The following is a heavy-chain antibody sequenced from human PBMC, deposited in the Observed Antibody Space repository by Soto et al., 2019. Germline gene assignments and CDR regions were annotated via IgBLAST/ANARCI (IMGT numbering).Heavy chain of an antibody. D-gene: IGHD6-19*01. CDR3: ARIEWLGYYYYYMDV. CDR1: GFTFSSYW. J-gene: IGHJ6*03. Sequence: GESLRLSCAASGFTFSSYWMSWVRQAPGKGLEWVANIKQDGSEKYYVDSVKGRFTISRDNAKNSLYLQMNSLRAEDTAVYYCARIEWLGYYYYYMDVWGKGTTVTVSS. V-gene: IGHV3-7*01. CDR2: IKQDGSEK.